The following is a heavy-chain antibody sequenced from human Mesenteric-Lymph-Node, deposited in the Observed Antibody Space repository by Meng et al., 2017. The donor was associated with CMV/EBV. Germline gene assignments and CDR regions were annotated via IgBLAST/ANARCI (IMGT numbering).Heavy chain of an antibody. Sequence: ASVKVSCKASGGTFSSYAISWVRQAPGQGLEWMGWMNPNSGNTGYAQKFQGRVTMTRNTSISTAYMELSSLRSEDTAVYYCARGAPYYDFWSGYPYYFDYWGQGTLVTVSS. J-gene: IGHJ4*02. D-gene: IGHD3-3*01. V-gene: IGHV1-8*02. CDR2: MNPNSGNT. CDR1: GGTFSSYA. CDR3: ARGAPYYDFWSGYPYYFDY.